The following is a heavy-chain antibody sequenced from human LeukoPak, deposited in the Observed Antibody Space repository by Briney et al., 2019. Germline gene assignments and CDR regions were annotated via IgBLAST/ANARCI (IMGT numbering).Heavy chain of an antibody. CDR2: IWYDGSNK. D-gene: IGHD3-22*01. Sequence: PGGSLRLSCAASGFIFNSYGMHWVRQAPGKGLEWVAFIWYDGSNKYYADSVKGRFTISRDNSKNTLYLQMNSLRVEDTAVYYCATLPYYYDSSGSYYFDYWGQGTLVTVSS. V-gene: IGHV3-30*02. CDR3: ATLPYYYDSSGSYYFDY. J-gene: IGHJ4*02. CDR1: GFIFNSYG.